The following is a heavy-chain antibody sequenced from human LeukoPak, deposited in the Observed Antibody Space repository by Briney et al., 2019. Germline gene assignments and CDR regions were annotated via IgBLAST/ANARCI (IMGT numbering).Heavy chain of an antibody. CDR3: ARGTTGREYYFDY. CDR1: GFTFSSYW. D-gene: IGHD1-1*01. Sequence: PGGSLRLSCAAPGFTFSSYWVHWVRQAPGKGLVWVSRINSDGSTTIYADSVKGRFTISRDNAKNTLYLQMNSLRAEDTAVYYCARGTTGREYYFDYWGQGTLVTVSS. J-gene: IGHJ4*02. CDR2: INSDGSTT. V-gene: IGHV3-74*01.